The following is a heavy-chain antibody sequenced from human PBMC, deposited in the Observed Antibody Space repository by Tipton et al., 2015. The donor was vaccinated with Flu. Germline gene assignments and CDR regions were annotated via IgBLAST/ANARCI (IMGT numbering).Heavy chain of an antibody. CDR1: GGSISSYY. J-gene: IGHJ2*01. D-gene: IGHD1-26*01. Sequence: TLSLTCTVSGGSISSYYWSWIRQPAGKGLEWIGRMYTSGSTNYNPSLKSRVTMSVDASKNQFSLQLNSVTAADTAVYYCARDPDSGAGYYLDLWGRCTVVSVSS. V-gene: IGHV4-4*07. CDR2: MYTSGST. CDR3: ARDPDSGAGYYLDL.